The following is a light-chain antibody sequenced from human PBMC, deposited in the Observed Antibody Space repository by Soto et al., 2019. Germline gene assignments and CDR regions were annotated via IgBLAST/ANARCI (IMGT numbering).Light chain of an antibody. Sequence: AIQRTQSPSSLFASGGDRVTSTCRASQGIRDELGWYQQKAGKAPNLLISAASRLQSGVPSRFSGRGSGTDFTLTISSLQPEDFATYYCLQDYDYPRTFGQGTKVDIK. CDR1: QGIRDE. J-gene: IGKJ1*01. V-gene: IGKV1-6*01. CDR2: AAS. CDR3: LQDYDYPRT.